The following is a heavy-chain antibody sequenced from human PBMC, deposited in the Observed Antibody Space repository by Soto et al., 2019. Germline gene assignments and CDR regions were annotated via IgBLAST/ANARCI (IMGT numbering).Heavy chain of an antibody. CDR3: ARVRRTIWGSYRKFDP. V-gene: IGHV5-51*03. Sequence: PGESLKISCKGSGYSFTSYWIGWVRQMPGKGLEWMGIVYHGDSDTRYSPSFQGQVTISADKSISTAYLQWSSLKASDTAMYYCARVRRTIWGSYRKFDPWGQGTLVTVSS. CDR1: GYSFTSYW. J-gene: IGHJ5*02. D-gene: IGHD3-16*02. CDR2: VYHGDSDT.